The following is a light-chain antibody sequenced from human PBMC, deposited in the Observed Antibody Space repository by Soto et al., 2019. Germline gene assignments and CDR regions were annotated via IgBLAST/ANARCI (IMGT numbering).Light chain of an antibody. J-gene: IGKJ5*01. CDR2: YAS. Sequence: EIVLTQSPATLSLSPGERATLSCRASQSVSSNFSWCHQKPGQPPRLLINYASSRATTIPARFSGSGSGREFTLIISSLLSEDFAVYYCHQQNDWPPITFGQGTRLEIK. CDR3: HQQNDWPPIT. V-gene: IGKV3-15*01. CDR1: QSVSSN.